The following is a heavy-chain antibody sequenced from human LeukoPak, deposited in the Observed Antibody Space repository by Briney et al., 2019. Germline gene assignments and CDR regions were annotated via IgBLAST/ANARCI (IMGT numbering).Heavy chain of an antibody. Sequence: GGSLRLSCAASGFTFSSYGMHWVRQAPGKGLEWVAVISHDGSNKYYADSVKGRFTISRDNSKNTLYLQMNSLRAEDTAVYYCAKDPLDCGGDCYSSSDYWGQGTLVTVSS. J-gene: IGHJ4*02. V-gene: IGHV3-30*18. D-gene: IGHD2-21*02. CDR1: GFTFSSYG. CDR3: AKDPLDCGGDCYSSSDY. CDR2: ISHDGSNK.